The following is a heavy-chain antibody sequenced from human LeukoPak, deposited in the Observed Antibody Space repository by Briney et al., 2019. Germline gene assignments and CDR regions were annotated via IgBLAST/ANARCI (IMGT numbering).Heavy chain of an antibody. V-gene: IGHV3-7*01. D-gene: IGHD2-15*01. CDR3: ARDIGHLDS. CDR2: INHDATEK. Sequence: GGSLRLSCEASGFTFSTYYMTWVRQPPGRGLEWVAHINHDATEKNYVCSMKGRFTISRDNAKNSLYLQVDSLRADDTAVYYCARDIGHLDSWGQGTLVTVSS. J-gene: IGHJ4*02. CDR1: GFTFSTYY.